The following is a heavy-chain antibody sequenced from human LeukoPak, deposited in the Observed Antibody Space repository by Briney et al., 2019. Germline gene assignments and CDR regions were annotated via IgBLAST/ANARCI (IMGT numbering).Heavy chain of an antibody. CDR1: GGSISSYY. J-gene: IGHJ5*02. Sequence: PSETLSLTCTVSGGSISSYYWSWIRQPPGKGLEWIGYIYYSGSTNYNPSLKSRVTISVDTSKNQFSLKLSSVTAADTAVYYCARWGRSWFDPWGQGTLVTVFS. V-gene: IGHV4-59*01. CDR3: ARWGRSWFDP. CDR2: IYYSGST. D-gene: IGHD3-16*01.